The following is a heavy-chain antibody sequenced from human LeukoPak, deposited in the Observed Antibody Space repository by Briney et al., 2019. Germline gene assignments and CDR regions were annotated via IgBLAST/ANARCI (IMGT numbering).Heavy chain of an antibody. J-gene: IGHJ4*02. CDR1: GFXFSSYW. Sequence: GGSLRLSCGASGFXFSSYWISWVRQAPGKGPEWMANIKEDGSEQYYVDSVKGRFTISRDNAKNSLYLQMNSLRAEDTAVYYCATYQGKNYGPFDHWGQGTLVAVSS. CDR2: IKEDGSEQ. CDR3: ATYQGKNYGPFDH. D-gene: IGHD3-10*01. V-gene: IGHV3-7*05.